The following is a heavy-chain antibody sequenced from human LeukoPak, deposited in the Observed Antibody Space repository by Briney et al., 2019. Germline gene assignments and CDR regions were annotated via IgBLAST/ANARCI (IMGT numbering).Heavy chain of an antibody. CDR1: GGSISSYY. Sequence: PSETLSLTCTVSGGSISSYYWNWIRQPPGKGLEGIGYIYYSGTTNYNPSLKSRVTISVDTSKNQFSLKLSSVTAADTAVYYCARVTIFGVSPYYFDYWGQGTLVTVSS. CDR2: IYYSGTT. J-gene: IGHJ4*02. D-gene: IGHD3-3*01. V-gene: IGHV4-59*01. CDR3: ARVTIFGVSPYYFDY.